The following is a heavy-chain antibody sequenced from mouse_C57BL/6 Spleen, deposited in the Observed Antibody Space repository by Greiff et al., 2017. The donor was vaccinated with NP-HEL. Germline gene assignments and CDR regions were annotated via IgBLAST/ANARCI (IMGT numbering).Heavy chain of an antibody. CDR3: AIRGDLGYGSSYDFDY. CDR2: IYPGSGST. Sequence: QVQLKQPGAELVKPGASVKMSCKASGYTFTSYWITWVKQRPGQGLEWIGDIYPGSGSTNYNQKFKGKATLTVDKSSSTAYMQLSSLTSEDSAVYYCAIRGDLGYGSSYDFDYWGQGTTLTVSS. D-gene: IGHD1-1*01. CDR1: GYTFTSYW. J-gene: IGHJ2*01. V-gene: IGHV1-55*01.